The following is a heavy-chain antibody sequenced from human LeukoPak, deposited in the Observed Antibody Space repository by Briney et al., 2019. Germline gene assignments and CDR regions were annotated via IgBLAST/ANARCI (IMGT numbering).Heavy chain of an antibody. J-gene: IGHJ4*02. D-gene: IGHD6-19*01. CDR2: IYHSGTT. CDR1: GYSISSDYF. CDR3: ARVGITVAGPFDY. V-gene: IGHV4-38-2*01. Sequence: SETLSLTCAVSGYSISSDYFWGWIRQPPGRGLEWIGSIYHSGTTYYNPSPKSRVTISVDTSKNQFSLKLSSVTAADTAVYYCARVGITVAGPFDYWGQGTLVAVSS.